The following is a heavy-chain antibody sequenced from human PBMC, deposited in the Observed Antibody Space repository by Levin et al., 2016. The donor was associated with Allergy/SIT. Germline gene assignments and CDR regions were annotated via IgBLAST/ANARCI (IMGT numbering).Heavy chain of an antibody. Sequence: GGSLRLSCAASGFTFTNYAMNWVRQAPGKGLGWVSGISNRGDSTYYADSVKGRFTISRDNSKNSLYLQMNSLRAEDTAVYYCAKGRQWLAPDAFDIWGQGTMVTVSS. V-gene: IGHV3-23*01. CDR3: AKGRQWLAPDAFDI. CDR2: ISNRGDST. CDR1: GFTFTNYA. J-gene: IGHJ3*02. D-gene: IGHD6-19*01.